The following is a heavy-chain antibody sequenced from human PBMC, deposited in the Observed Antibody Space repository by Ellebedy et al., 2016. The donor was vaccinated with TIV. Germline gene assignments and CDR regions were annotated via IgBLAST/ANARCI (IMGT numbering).Heavy chain of an antibody. Sequence: ASVKVSCKVSGYTLTELSMHWVRQAPGKGLEWMGGFDPEDGETIYAQKFQGRVTMTEDTSTDTAYMELSSLRSEDTAVYYCATDLPIQERQQFDYWGQGTLVTVSS. V-gene: IGHV1-24*01. J-gene: IGHJ4*02. D-gene: IGHD1-1*01. CDR2: FDPEDGET. CDR3: ATDLPIQERQQFDY. CDR1: GYTLTELS.